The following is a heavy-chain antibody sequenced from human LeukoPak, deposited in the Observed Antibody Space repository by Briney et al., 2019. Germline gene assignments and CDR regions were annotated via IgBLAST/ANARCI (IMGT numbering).Heavy chain of an antibody. CDR3: ARGGYSGYGDFDY. CDR2: ISGSGGSR. CDR1: GFTFSNYG. V-gene: IGHV3-23*01. Sequence: GGSLRLSCAASGFTFSNYGMSWVRQAPGKGLEWVSVISGSGGSRYYADSVKGRFTISRDNSKNTLYLQMNSLRAEDTAVYYCARGGYSGYGDFDYWGQGTLVTVSS. D-gene: IGHD5-12*01. J-gene: IGHJ4*02.